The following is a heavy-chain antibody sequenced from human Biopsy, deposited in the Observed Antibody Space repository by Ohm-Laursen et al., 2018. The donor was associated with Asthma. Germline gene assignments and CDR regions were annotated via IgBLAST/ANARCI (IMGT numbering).Heavy chain of an antibody. D-gene: IGHD3-22*01. V-gene: IGHV3-9*01. CDR2: ISWNSGSI. CDR1: GFTFDDYA. J-gene: IGHJ4*02. CDR3: AKDSSGYYLNYFDY. Sequence: SLRLSCAAYGFTFDDYAMHWVRQAPGKGLEWVSGISWNSGSIGYADSVKGRFTISRDNAKNSLYLQMNSLRAEDTALYYCAKDSSGYYLNYFDYWGQRTLVTVSS.